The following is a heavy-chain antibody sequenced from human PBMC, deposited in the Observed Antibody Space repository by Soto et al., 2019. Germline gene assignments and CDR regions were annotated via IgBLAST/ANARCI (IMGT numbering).Heavy chain of an antibody. CDR3: ARGPLYCSSTRCQPYYYYYGMDV. CDR2: IYHSGST. J-gene: IGHJ6*02. Sequence: SETLSLTCAVSGGSISSGGYSWSWIRQRPGKGLEWIGYIYHSGSTNYNPSLKSRVTISVDTSKNQFCLKLSSVTAADTAVYYCARGPLYCSSTRCQPYYYYYGMDVWGQGTTVTVSS. CDR1: GGSISSGGYS. D-gene: IGHD2-2*01. V-gene: IGHV4-30-2*01.